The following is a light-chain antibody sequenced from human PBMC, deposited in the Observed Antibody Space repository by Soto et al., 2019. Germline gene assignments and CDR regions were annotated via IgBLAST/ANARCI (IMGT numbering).Light chain of an antibody. CDR3: QQYGSSGIT. CDR2: GAS. CDR1: QSVSSY. Sequence: EIVMTQSPATLSVSPGARAPLSCRASQSVSSYLAWYQQKPGQAPRLLIYGASSRATGIPDRFSGSGSGTDFTLTISRLEPEDFAVYYCQQYGSSGITFGQGTRLEIK. J-gene: IGKJ5*01. V-gene: IGKV3-20*01.